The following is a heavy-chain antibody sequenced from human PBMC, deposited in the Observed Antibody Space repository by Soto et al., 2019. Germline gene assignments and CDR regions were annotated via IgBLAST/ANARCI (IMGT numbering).Heavy chain of an antibody. Sequence: GGSLRLSFAASGFPFSSYSMNWVRPVPGKGLKWVSYISSSSSTIYYADSVKGRFTISRDNAKNSLYLEMNSLRAEDTAVYYCARESEDLTSNFDYWGQGTLVTVSS. CDR2: ISSSSSTI. CDR3: ARESEDLTSNFDY. CDR1: GFPFSSYS. V-gene: IGHV3-48*04. J-gene: IGHJ4*02.